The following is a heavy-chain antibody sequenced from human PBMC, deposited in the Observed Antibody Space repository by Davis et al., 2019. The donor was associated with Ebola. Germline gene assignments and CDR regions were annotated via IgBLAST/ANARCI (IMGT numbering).Heavy chain of an antibody. CDR1: GYAFTSYD. D-gene: IGHD2-15*01. J-gene: IGHJ6*02. CDR3: AREVVVAATLYYGMDV. V-gene: IGHV1-8*01. Sequence: SVKVSYKASGYAFTSYDLNWVRQASGQGLEWMGWMNPNRGNTGYAQKFQGRVTMTRNTSISTAYMELSSLRSEDPAVYYCAREVVVAATLYYGMDVWGQGTTVTVSS. CDR2: MNPNRGNT.